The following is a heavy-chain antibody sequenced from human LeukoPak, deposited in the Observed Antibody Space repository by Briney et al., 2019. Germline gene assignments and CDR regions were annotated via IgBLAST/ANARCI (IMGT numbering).Heavy chain of an antibody. D-gene: IGHD2-15*01. CDR1: GGSISSYY. CDR2: IYYSGST. V-gene: IGHV4-59*01. Sequence: PSETLSLTCTVSGGSISSYYWSWIRQPPGKGLEWIGYIYYSGSTNYNPSLKSRVTISVDTSKNQFSLKLSSVTVADTAVYYCAREMNLGYCSGGSCYNWFDPWGQGTLVTVSS. J-gene: IGHJ5*02. CDR3: AREMNLGYCSGGSCYNWFDP.